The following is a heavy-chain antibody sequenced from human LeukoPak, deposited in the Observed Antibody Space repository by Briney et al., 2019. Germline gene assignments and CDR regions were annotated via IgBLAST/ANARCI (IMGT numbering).Heavy chain of an antibody. CDR2: ITSGDDT. CDR1: GFTFSSYA. Sequence: LSGGSLRLSCAASGFTFSSYAMSWVHQAPGKGLEWVSGITSGDDTHYSDSVKGRFTISRDNSKNILYLQTNSLRAEDTAVYYCAKAFREYGSTSYSSFDIGGQGTLVTVSS. J-gene: IGHJ3*02. D-gene: IGHD6-13*01. CDR3: AKAFREYGSTSYSSFDI. V-gene: IGHV3-23*01.